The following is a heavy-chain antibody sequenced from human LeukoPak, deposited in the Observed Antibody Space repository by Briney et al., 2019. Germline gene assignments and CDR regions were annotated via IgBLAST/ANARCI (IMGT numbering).Heavy chain of an antibody. V-gene: IGHV3-7*01. J-gene: IGHJ4*02. CDR2: INPEGSQT. CDR3: AAWTDRGYNF. D-gene: IGHD5-24*01. Sequence: GGSLRLSCAASGFTFSSSWMNWVRQAPGKGLQWVGNINPEGSQTRFVDSVMGRFTMSKDNAKNSLYLQMNSLRVEDTAVFYCAAWTDRGYNFWGQGTVVTVSS. CDR1: GFTFSSSW.